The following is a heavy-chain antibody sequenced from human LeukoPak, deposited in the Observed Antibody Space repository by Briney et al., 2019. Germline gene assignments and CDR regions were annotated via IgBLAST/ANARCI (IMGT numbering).Heavy chain of an antibody. CDR2: INHSGST. D-gene: IGHD3/OR15-3a*01. Sequence: PSETLSLTCAVYGGSFSGYCWSWVRQPPGKGLEWIGEINHSGSTNYNPSLKSRVTISVDTSKNQFSLKLSSVTAADTAVYYCARRWGHKGSDFKSGLGDYWGQGTLVTVSS. CDR3: ARRWGHKGSDFKSGLGDY. V-gene: IGHV4-34*01. CDR1: GGSFSGYC. J-gene: IGHJ4*02.